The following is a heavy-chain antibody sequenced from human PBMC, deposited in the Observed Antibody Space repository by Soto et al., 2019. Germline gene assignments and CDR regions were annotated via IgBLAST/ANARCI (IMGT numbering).Heavy chain of an antibody. CDR2: ISSSSSTI. D-gene: IGHD2-2*01. J-gene: IGHJ4*02. V-gene: IGHV3-48*02. Sequence: GGSLRLSCAASGFTFSSYSMNWVRQAPGKGLEWVSYISSSSSTIYYADSVKGRFTISRDNAKNSLYLQMNSLRDEDTAVYYCARTTHHCSSTSCLDYWGQGTLVTVSS. CDR3: ARTTHHCSSTSCLDY. CDR1: GFTFSSYS.